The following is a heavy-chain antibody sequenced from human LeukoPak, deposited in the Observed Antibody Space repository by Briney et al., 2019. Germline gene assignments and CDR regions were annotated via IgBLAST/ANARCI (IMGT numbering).Heavy chain of an antibody. V-gene: IGHV4-39*07. CDR3: ASRGVAHLTLDY. J-gene: IGHJ4*02. CDR2: IYYSGST. Sequence: KSSETLSLTCTVSGGSISSSSYYWGWIRQPPGKGLEWIGSIYYSGSTYYNPSLKSRVTISVDTSKNQFSLKLSPVTAADTAVYYCASRGVAHLTLDYWGQGTLVTVSS. CDR1: GGSISSSSYY. D-gene: IGHD3-10*01.